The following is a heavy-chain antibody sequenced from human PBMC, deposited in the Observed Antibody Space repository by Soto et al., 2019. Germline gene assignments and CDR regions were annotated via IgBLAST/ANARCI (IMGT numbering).Heavy chain of an antibody. J-gene: IGHJ6*02. CDR2: IYHSGST. V-gene: IGHV4-4*02. CDR1: GGSISSSNC. Sequence: TLSLTCAVSGGSISSSNCWSWVRQPPGKGLEWIGEIYHSGSTSYNPSLKSRVTISVDKSRNQFSLKLSSVTAAVTAVYYCARNEYYYDSSGPNYGMDVWGQGTTVTVSS. CDR3: ARNEYYYDSSGPNYGMDV. D-gene: IGHD3-22*01.